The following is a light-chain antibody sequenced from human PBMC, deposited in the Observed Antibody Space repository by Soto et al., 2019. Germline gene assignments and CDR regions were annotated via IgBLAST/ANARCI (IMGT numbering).Light chain of an antibody. J-gene: IGKJ5*01. Sequence: EIVLTQSPATLSASPREIATLSCRTSQSVSSNLAWYQQKPGQAPRLLIYATSTRATGIPDRFSGSGSGTEFTLTISSLQPEDFALYHCQQYDNKPPITCGQGTRL. CDR2: ATS. V-gene: IGKV3-15*01. CDR1: QSVSSN. CDR3: QQYDNKPPIT.